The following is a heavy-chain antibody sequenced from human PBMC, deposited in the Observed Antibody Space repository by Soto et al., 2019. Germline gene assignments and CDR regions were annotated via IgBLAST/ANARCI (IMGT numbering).Heavy chain of an antibody. Sequence: GASVKVSCKASGYTFTSYGISWVRQAPGQGLEWMGLISAYNGSTSYAQKLQGRVTMTRDTSTSTAYMELSSLRSEDTAVYYCARGPEDIVVVVAASSNWFDPWGQGTLVTVSS. V-gene: IGHV1-18*01. CDR1: GYTFTSYG. CDR3: ARGPEDIVVVVAASSNWFDP. D-gene: IGHD2-15*01. CDR2: ISAYNGST. J-gene: IGHJ5*02.